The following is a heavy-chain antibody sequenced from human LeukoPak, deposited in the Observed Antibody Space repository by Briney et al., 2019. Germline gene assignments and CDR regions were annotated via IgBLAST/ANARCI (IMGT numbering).Heavy chain of an antibody. V-gene: IGHV3-30*02. J-gene: IGHJ4*02. Sequence: GGSLRLSCTGSGLPFSSYGMRWVRQTPGGGLKWVAFMRYDGKTEYYADFVKGRFTIAREDSHSTVHLHMKDLRPDDAAVYFCAKDLNTVVMQYFDSWGQGTLVSVSS. CDR1: GLPFSSYG. CDR3: AKDLNTVVMQYFDS. D-gene: IGHD2-21*01. CDR2: MRYDGKTE.